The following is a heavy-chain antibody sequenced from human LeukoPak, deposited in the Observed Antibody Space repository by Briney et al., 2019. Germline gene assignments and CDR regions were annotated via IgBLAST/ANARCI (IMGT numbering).Heavy chain of an antibody. Sequence: HCASMNVSCMASGYPFTDYYIYWLRQAPGQGPEWMGWINPKTGGTHFAQDSQARVTMTSDSSVSTAYLELSSLKSDDRAGYYCARGTPWFDPWGQGTLVTVSS. V-gene: IGHV1-2*02. J-gene: IGHJ5*02. CDR2: INPKTGGT. CDR1: GYPFTDYY. CDR3: ARGTPWFDP.